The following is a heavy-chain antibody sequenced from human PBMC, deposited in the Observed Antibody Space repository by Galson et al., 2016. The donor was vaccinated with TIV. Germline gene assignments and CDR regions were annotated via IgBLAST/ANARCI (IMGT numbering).Heavy chain of an antibody. J-gene: IGHJ3*02. V-gene: IGHV4-34*01. D-gene: IGHD6-19*01. CDR2: ISHSGST. CDR1: GGSLRGHY. Sequence: TLSLTCAVYGGSLRGHYWSWIRQPPGKGPEWIGEISHSGSTNQNPSLKSRVTISVDTSKNQFSLNLKSVTAADTAVYYCARHSTSGFPAIEVAARRRPFDTWGQGTMVTVSS. CDR3: ARHSTSGFPAIEVAARRRPFDT.